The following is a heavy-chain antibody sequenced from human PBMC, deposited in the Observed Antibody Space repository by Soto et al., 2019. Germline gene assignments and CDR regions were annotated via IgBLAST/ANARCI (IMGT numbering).Heavy chain of an antibody. J-gene: IGHJ4*02. Sequence: EVQLVESGGGLVQPGGSLRLSCAASGFTFSSYWMHWVRQAPGKGLVWVSRINSEGSSTSYADSVKGRFTISRDNAKNTLYLQMNSLSAEDTAVYYCASLDCSSTSCHDYWGQGTLVTVSS. CDR3: ASLDCSSTSCHDY. D-gene: IGHD2-2*01. CDR2: INSEGSST. V-gene: IGHV3-74*01. CDR1: GFTFSSYW.